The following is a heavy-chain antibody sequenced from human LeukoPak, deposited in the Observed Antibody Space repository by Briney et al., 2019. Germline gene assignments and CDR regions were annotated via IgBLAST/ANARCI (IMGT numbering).Heavy chain of an antibody. V-gene: IGHV3-48*03. D-gene: IGHD5-12*01. CDR1: GFPFSSFE. Sequence: RGSLRLSCAASGFPFSSFEMNWVRQAPGQGLEWVAYISSSGGTTYYADSVKGRFTISRDNAKNLVYLQMNGLRVEDTAVYYCARDFGIVDNRFDYWGQGALVTVSS. CDR2: ISSSGGTT. J-gene: IGHJ4*02. CDR3: ARDFGIVDNRFDY.